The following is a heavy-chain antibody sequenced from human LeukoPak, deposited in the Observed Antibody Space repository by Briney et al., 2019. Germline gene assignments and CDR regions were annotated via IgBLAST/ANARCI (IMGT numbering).Heavy chain of an antibody. CDR2: IYYSGST. CDR3: ARTYGSSGLGSFDL. V-gene: IGHV4-59*01. D-gene: IGHD6-13*01. J-gene: IGHJ2*01. Sequence: NASETLSLTCTVSGGSISSYYWSWIRQPPGKGLEWIGYIYYSGSTNYSPSLKSRLTISVDTSKNQFSLKLSSVTAADTAVYYCARTYGSSGLGSFDLWGRGTLVTVSS. CDR1: GGSISSYY.